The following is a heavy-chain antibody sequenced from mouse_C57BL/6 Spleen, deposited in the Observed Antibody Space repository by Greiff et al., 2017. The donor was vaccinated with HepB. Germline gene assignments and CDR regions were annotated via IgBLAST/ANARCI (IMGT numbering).Heavy chain of an antibody. D-gene: IGHD5-5*01. J-gene: IGHJ4*01. Sequence: EVQLQQSGPELVKPGASVKIPCKASGYTFTDYNMDWVKQSHGKSLEWIGYINPNNGGTIYNQKFKGKATLTVDKSSSTVYMELRSLTSEDTAVYYCARLPYYYAMDYWGQGTSVTVSS. CDR1: GYTFTDYN. V-gene: IGHV1-18*01. CDR2: INPNNGGT. CDR3: ARLPYYYAMDY.